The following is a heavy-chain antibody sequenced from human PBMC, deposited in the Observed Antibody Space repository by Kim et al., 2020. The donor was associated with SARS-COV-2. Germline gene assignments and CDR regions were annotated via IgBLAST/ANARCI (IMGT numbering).Heavy chain of an antibody. V-gene: IGHV4-59*01. Sequence: SETLSLTCTVSGASINTYYWCWSRRPPGKGLEWIGYVYYNGDSDYNPSLKSRLTISIDTSKNQFSLKLTSVTAADTAVYYCARAGKMGAAITFDFWGQG. CDR3: ARAGKMGAAITFDF. D-gene: IGHD1-26*01. CDR1: GASINTYY. CDR2: VYYNGDS. J-gene: IGHJ4*02.